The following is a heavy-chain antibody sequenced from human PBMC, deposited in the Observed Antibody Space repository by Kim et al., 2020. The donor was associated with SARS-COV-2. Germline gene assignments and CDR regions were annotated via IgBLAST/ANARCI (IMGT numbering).Heavy chain of an antibody. J-gene: IGHJ4*02. V-gene: IGHV1-58*01. Sequence: SVKVSCKASGFTFSSSTVQWVRQARGQRLEWIGWIVVGSGDTNYAQNLQERVTITRDMSTSTAYMELSSLRLEDTAVYYCAAAAGGYRHFDYWGQGT. D-gene: IGHD1-26*01. CDR2: IVVGSGDT. CDR3: AAAAGGYRHFDY. CDR1: GFTFSSST.